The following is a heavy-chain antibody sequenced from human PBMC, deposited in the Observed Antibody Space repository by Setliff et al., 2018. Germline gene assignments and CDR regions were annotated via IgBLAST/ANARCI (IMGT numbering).Heavy chain of an antibody. CDR2: INNYSFKT. CDR1: GYTFTNYG. CDR3: ARINFYVSSGYYYAPDY. Sequence: SVKVSCKTSGYTFTNYGITWVRQAPGQGLEWMGWINNYSFKTNYPQKFLGRVTVTTDTSTGTAYMEVGSLTSDDTAIYYCARINFYVSSGYYYAPDYWGPGTLVTVS. V-gene: IGHV1-18*01. J-gene: IGHJ4*02. D-gene: IGHD3-22*01.